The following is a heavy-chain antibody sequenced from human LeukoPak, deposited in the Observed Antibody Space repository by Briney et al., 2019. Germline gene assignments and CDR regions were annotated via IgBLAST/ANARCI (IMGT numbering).Heavy chain of an antibody. Sequence: GGSLRLSCAASGFTFSSYAMSWVRQAPGKGLEWVSAISGSGGSTYYADSVKGRFTISRDNAKNTLSLQMNSLRAEDTAVYYCARDPVQLWSKDYWGQGTLVTVSS. J-gene: IGHJ4*02. CDR2: ISGSGGST. V-gene: IGHV3-23*01. D-gene: IGHD5-18*01. CDR3: ARDPVQLWSKDY. CDR1: GFTFSSYA.